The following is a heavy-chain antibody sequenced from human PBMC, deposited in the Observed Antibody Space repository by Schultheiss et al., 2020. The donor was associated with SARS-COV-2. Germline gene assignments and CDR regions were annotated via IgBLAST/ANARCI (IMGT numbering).Heavy chain of an antibody. CDR2: ISFDGSNE. CDR3: AREMRADFWSASGGMDV. CDR1: GFTFITYS. D-gene: IGHD3-3*01. J-gene: IGHJ6*04. V-gene: IGHV3-30-3*01. Sequence: GGSLRLSCAASGFTFITYSIHWVRQAPGKGLEWVAVISFDGSNEYYADSVKGRFTISRDNSKNTVYLQMNSLRAEDTAVYYCAREMRADFWSASGGMDVWGKGTTVTVSS.